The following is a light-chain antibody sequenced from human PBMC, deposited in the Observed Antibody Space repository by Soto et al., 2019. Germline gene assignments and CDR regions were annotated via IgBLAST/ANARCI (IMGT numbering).Light chain of an antibody. CDR3: QQYNNSPPGLT. Sequence: EIVMTQSPASLSVSPGERATLSCRASQSVSSNLAWYQQKPGQAPRLLIYGASVRATGIPARFSGSGSETEFTLTITSLQSEDFAVYYCQQYNNSPPGLTFGGGTKVEIK. CDR1: QSVSSN. V-gene: IGKV3-15*01. CDR2: GAS. J-gene: IGKJ4*01.